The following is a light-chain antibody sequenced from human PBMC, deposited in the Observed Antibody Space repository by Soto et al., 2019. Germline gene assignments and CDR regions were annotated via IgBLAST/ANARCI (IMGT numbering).Light chain of an antibody. CDR2: EVN. CDR3: SSYAGSSNV. V-gene: IGLV2-8*01. CDR1: SSDVGGYNY. Sequence: QSALTQPPSASGSPGQSVAISCTGTSSDVGGYNYVSWYQQHPGKAPKLMIYEVNKRPSGVPDRFSGSKSGNTASLTVSCLKAEDEADYYCSSYAGSSNVFGTGTKVTVL. J-gene: IGLJ1*01.